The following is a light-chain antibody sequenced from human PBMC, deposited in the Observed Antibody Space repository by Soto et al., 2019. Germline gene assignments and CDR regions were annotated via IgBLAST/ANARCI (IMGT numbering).Light chain of an antibody. CDR2: DAS. CDR1: QSVDND. V-gene: IGKV3D-15*01. Sequence: EMVMTQTTDTLSVSPGDRATLSCRASQSVDNDLAWYQQKPGQPPRLLIYDASTRATGIPARFSGSQSGTEFTLTISSLLSEDFAVYSCQQYNNWLLTFGGGTKVDIK. J-gene: IGKJ4*01. CDR3: QQYNNWLLT.